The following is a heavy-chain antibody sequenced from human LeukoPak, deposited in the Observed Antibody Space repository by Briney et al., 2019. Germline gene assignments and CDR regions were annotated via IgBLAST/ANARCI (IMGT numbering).Heavy chain of an antibody. V-gene: IGHV5-51*01. CDR3: ARTTYYYDSSGYYEYYFDY. CDR2: IYPGDSDT. D-gene: IGHD3-22*01. CDR1: GYSFTSYW. J-gene: IGHJ4*02. Sequence: KISCKGSGYSFTSYWIGWVRQMPGKGLEWMGIIYPGDSDTRYSPSFQGQVTISADKSISTAYLQWSSLKASDTAMYYCARTTYYYDSSGYYEYYFDYWGQGTLVTVSS.